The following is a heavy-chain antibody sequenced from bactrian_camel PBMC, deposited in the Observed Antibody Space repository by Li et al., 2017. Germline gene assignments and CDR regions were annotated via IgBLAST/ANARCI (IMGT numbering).Heavy chain of an antibody. D-gene: IGHD2*01. CDR1: GFALEVGSSRNC. J-gene: IGHJ4*01. CDR2: IDANGVT. Sequence: QLVESGGASAQAGESLTLSCLVSGFALEVGSSRNCLGWFRQAPGKDREGVAVIDANGVTYADSVKGRFTISEGNAKNTLYLQMNNLKPEDTAWYYCAAGVRRCGTWREQDWTRIPYWGQGTQVTVS. V-gene: IGHV3S31*01. CDR3: AAGVRRCGTWREQDWTRIPY.